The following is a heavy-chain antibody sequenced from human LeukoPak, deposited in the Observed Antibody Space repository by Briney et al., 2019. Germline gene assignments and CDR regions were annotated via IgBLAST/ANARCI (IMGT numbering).Heavy chain of an antibody. CDR2: IYPGDSDT. CDR3: AINEARVGVVIRRALGGLGH. Sequence: GESLKISCKGSGYSFTSYWIGWVRQLPGKGLEGMGIIYPGDSDTRYSPSFQGQVTISADKPSSTAYLQWSSLKASDTPMHYCAINEARVGVVIRRALGGLGHWGRGTLVTVSS. V-gene: IGHV5-51*04. D-gene: IGHD3-10*01. CDR1: GYSFTSYW. J-gene: IGHJ4*02.